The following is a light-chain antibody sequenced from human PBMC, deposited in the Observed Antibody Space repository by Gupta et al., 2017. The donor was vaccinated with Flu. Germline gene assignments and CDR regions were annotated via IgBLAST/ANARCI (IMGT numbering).Light chain of an antibody. Sequence: HSVLTQPPSVSAAPGQKAPISCSGGSSTIGNNYISWYQQFPGTAPKLLIYENNKRPSGVPDRFSGSRSGTSATLGITGLQTGDEADYYCAVWDNSLSSVFGGGTKLTVL. CDR2: ENN. CDR3: AVWDNSLSSV. J-gene: IGLJ3*02. CDR1: SSTIGNNY. V-gene: IGLV1-51*02.